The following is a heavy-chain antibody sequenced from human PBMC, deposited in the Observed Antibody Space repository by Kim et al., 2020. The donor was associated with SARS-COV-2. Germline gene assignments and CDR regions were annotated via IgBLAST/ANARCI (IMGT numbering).Heavy chain of an antibody. Sequence: GGSLRLSCAASGFTFSSYSMNWVRQAPGKGLEWVSSISSSSSYIYYADSVKGRFTISRDNAKNSLYLQMNSLRAEDTAVYYCARVGGSWDADYFDYWGQGTLVTVSS. V-gene: IGHV3-21*01. CDR3: ARVGGSWDADYFDY. CDR2: ISSSSSYI. D-gene: IGHD1-26*01. J-gene: IGHJ4*02. CDR1: GFTFSSYS.